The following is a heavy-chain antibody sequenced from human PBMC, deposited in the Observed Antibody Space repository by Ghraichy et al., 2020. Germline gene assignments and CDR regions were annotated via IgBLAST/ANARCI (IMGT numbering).Heavy chain of an antibody. J-gene: IGHJ3*02. D-gene: IGHD4-17*01. CDR1: GFTFSDYT. Sequence: GGSLRLSCAASGFTFSDYTMHWVRQSPGKGLEWVAVLSFDETNEFYAASMRGQFTISRDNSKSTLYLQINSLRPEDTAVYYCVREGGGHGGYFGSPDIWGQGTMVIVSS. V-gene: IGHV3-30-3*01. CDR3: VREGGGHGGYFGSPDI. CDR2: LSFDETNE.